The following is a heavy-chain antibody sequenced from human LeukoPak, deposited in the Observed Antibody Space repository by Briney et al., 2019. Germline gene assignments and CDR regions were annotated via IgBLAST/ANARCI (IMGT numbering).Heavy chain of an antibody. J-gene: IGHJ4*02. CDR3: ARGEVYGGNLGLFDY. D-gene: IGHD4-23*01. V-gene: IGHV4-34*01. CDR2: INHSGST. Sequence: SETLSLTCAVYGGSFSGYYWSWIRQPPGKGLEWIGEINHSGSTNYNPSLKSRVTISVDTSKNRFSLKLSSVTAADTAVYYCARGEVYGGNLGLFDYWGQGTLVTVSS. CDR1: GGSFSGYY.